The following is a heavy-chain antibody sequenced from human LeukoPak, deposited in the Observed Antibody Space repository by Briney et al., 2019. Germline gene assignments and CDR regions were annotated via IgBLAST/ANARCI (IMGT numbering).Heavy chain of an antibody. CDR1: GFSFGGYA. D-gene: IGHD3-9*01. Sequence: GGSLRLSCAASGFSFGGYAMTWVRQAPGKGLEWVSSITYNGAATYYLDSVKARFTISRDNSRSPLYLQMDSLTAEDTALYYCAKDGLYFDGSTHIYYFDSWGQGTLVAVS. J-gene: IGHJ4*02. CDR3: AKDGLYFDGSTHIYYFDS. CDR2: ITYNGAAT. V-gene: IGHV3-23*01.